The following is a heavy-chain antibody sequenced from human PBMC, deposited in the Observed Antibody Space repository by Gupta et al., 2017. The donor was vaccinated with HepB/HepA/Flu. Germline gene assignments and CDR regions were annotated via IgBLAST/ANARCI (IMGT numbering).Heavy chain of an antibody. J-gene: IGHJ3*02. CDR2: ISGSGGAR. D-gene: IGHD1-26*01. Sequence: EVQLVESGGGLVQPGGSLRLSCAASGFIFSSYEMIWVRQAPGKGLEWASGISGSGGARWYADSVKGRFTVSRDNAKNSLYLQMNSLRVEDTAIYYCAREIGGGPSGAFNIWGQGTMVIVSS. CDR3: AREIGGGPSGAFNI. V-gene: IGHV3-48*03. CDR1: GFIFSSYE.